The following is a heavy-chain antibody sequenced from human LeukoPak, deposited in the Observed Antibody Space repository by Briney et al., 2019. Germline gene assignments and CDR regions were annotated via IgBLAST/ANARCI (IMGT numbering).Heavy chain of an antibody. CDR2: ISYSGGT. J-gene: IGHJ4*02. CDR1: GGSISSGDYS. V-gene: IGHV4-30-4*08. CDR3: AGFSVEMATWTDY. D-gene: IGHD5-24*01. Sequence: PSETLSLTCTVSGGSISSGDYSWSWIRPAPGKGLEWIGYISYSGGTYYNPSLKSRVAISFDTSREPLSLELTSATAADTAAYYCAGFSVEMATWTDYWGQGALVTVSS.